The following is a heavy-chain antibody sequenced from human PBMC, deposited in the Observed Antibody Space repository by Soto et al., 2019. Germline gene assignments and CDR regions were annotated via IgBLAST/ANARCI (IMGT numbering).Heavy chain of an antibody. CDR1: GDSVSSNSAA. D-gene: IGHD1-1*01. J-gene: IGHJ6*03. V-gene: IGHV6-1*01. CDR3: ARSNAADRPRVGYYYFMDV. Sequence: SQTLSLTCAISGDSVSSNSAAWNWIRQSPSRGLEWLGRTYYRSKWYNDYAVSVKSRITINPDTSKNQFSLQLNSVTPEDTAVYFCARSNAADRPRVGYYYFMDVWGKGTTVTVFS. CDR2: TYYRSKWYN.